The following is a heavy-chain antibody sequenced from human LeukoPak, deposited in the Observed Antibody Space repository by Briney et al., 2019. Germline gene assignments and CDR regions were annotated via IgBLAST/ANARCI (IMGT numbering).Heavy chain of an antibody. CDR3: ARVGKIALWTRVGATWDYYYYGMDV. D-gene: IGHD1-26*01. CDR1: GFTFSNFA. CDR2: ISHDERNR. Sequence: PGGSLRLSCAASGFTFSNFAMHWVRQAPGKGLEWVAVISHDERNRYHADSVKGRFTISRDNSKNMVYLQMTSLRLEDTAVYYCARVGKIALWTRVGATWDYYYYGMDVWGQGTTVTVSS. V-gene: IGHV3-30*04. J-gene: IGHJ6*02.